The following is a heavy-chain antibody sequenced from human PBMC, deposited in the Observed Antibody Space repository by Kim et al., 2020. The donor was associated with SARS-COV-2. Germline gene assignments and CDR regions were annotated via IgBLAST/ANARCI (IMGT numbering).Heavy chain of an antibody. D-gene: IGHD6-13*01. J-gene: IGHJ6*01. CDR3: ATFSSSWHGYYYYYGMDV. CDR2: IYYSGST. CDR1: GGSISSYY. V-gene: IGHV4-59*08. Sequence: SETLSLTCTVSGGSISSYYWSWIRQPPGKGLEWIGYIYYSGSTNYNPSLKSRVTISVDTSKNQFSLKLSSVTAADTAVYYCATFSSSWHGYYYYYGMDV.